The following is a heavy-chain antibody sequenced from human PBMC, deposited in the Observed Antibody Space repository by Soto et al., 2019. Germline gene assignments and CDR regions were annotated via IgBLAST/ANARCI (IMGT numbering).Heavy chain of an antibody. V-gene: IGHV4-38-2*01. Sequence: ETLYLTCGASGYSITSGFYWGWVRQSPGKGLEWIGSISYSAKTFYNPSLASRLSIAVDTSMNQFSLRLTSVTAADTALYYCTRGAGAPWVRFDSWGQGTLVTVSS. CDR1: GYSITSGFY. J-gene: IGHJ4*02. CDR2: ISYSAKT. CDR3: TRGAGAPWVRFDS. D-gene: IGHD3-22*01.